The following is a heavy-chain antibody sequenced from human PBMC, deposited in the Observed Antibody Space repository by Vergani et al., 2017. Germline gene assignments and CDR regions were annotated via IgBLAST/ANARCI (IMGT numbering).Heavy chain of an antibody. CDR3: AKDSKQQLDTYAFDI. V-gene: IGHV3-7*01. CDR1: GFTFSSYW. J-gene: IGHJ3*02. D-gene: IGHD6-13*01. Sequence: EVQLVESGGGLVQPGGSLRLSCAASGFTFSSYWMSWVRQAPGKGLEWVANIKQDGSEKYYVDSVKGRFTISRDNAKNSLYLQMNSLRAEDTAVYYCAKDSKQQLDTYAFDIWGQGTMVTVSS. CDR2: IKQDGSEK.